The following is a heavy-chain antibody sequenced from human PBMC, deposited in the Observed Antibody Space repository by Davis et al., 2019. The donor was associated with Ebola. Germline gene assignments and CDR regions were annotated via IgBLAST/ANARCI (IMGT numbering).Heavy chain of an antibody. D-gene: IGHD3-10*01. CDR3: ARLWFGEVGFDY. Sequence: ASVKVSCKASGYTFTGYYMHWVRQAPGKGLEWTGRINPYSGGTNYAQKFQGRVTMTRDTSISTAYMELSRLTSDDTAVYYCARLWFGEVGFDYWGQGTLVTVSS. CDR1: GYTFTGYY. V-gene: IGHV1-2*06. CDR2: INPYSGGT. J-gene: IGHJ4*02.